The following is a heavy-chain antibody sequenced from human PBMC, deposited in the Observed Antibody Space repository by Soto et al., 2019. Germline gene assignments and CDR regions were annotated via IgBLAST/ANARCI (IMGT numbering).Heavy chain of an antibody. J-gene: IGHJ5*02. CDR1: GGSFSGYY. CDR2: INHSGST. D-gene: IGHD3-10*01. V-gene: IGHV4-34*01. Sequence: SETLSLTCAVYGGSFSGYYWSWIRQPPGKGLEWIGEINHSGSTNYNPSLKSRVTISVDTSKNQFSLKLSSVTAADTAVYYCARAQRVRGVPPYNWFDPWGQGTLATVSS. CDR3: ARAQRVRGVPPYNWFDP.